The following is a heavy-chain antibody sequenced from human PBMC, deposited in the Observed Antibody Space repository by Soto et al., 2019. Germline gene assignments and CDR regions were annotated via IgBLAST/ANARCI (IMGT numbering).Heavy chain of an antibody. V-gene: IGHV1-69*13. CDR1: GGTFSSYA. D-gene: IGHD5-18*01. CDR3: ARPHLQLWLDYYYYGMDV. CDR2: IIPIFGTA. J-gene: IGHJ6*02. Sequence: SVKVSGKASGGTFSSYAISWVRQAPGQGLEWMGGIIPIFGTANYAQKFQGRVTITADESTSTAYMELSSLRSEDTAVYYCARPHLQLWLDYYYYGMDVWGQGTTVTVSS.